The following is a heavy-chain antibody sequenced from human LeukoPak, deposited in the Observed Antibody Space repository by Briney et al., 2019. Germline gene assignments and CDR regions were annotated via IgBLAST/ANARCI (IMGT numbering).Heavy chain of an antibody. V-gene: IGHV4-39*01. CDR1: GGSISSSNCY. D-gene: IGHD5-24*01. J-gene: IGHJ4*02. CDR2: IYYSGST. Sequence: SETLSLTCTVSGGSISSSNCYWDWIRQPPGKRLEWIGSIYYSGSTYYNPSLKSRLTISVDTSKNQFSLKLSSVTAADTAVYFCARLRRDGVHFLDYWGQGTLVTVSS. CDR3: ARLRRDGVHFLDY.